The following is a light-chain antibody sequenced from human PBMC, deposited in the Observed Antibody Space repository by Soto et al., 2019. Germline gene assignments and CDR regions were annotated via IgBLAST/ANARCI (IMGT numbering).Light chain of an antibody. J-gene: IGLJ1*01. CDR1: NIGSKN. V-gene: IGLV3-9*01. CDR2: RDS. Sequence: SYELTQPLSVSVALGQTARISCGGNNIGSKNVHWYQQKPGQAPVLVIYRDSNRPSGIPERFSGSNSGNTATLTITRAQAGDEADYYCQVGDSSYVFGNGTKLTVL. CDR3: QVGDSSYV.